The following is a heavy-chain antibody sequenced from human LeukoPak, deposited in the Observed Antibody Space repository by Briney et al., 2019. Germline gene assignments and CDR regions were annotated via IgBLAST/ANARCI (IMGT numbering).Heavy chain of an antibody. V-gene: IGHV3-7*01. CDR3: ARAVTYYYDTSGYY. J-gene: IGHJ4*02. CDR1: VFTFISNW. D-gene: IGHD3-22*01. Sequence: GGSLRLSCAASVFTFISNWMSGVRQAPGKGLEWVANIKQEVNEKYYVDSVKGRFTISRDNAKNSLHLQMNSLRAEDTAVYYCARAVTYYYDTSGYYWGQGTLVTVSS. CDR2: IKQEVNEK.